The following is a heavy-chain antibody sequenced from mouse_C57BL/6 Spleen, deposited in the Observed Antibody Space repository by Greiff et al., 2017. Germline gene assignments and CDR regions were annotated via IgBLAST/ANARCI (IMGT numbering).Heavy chain of an antibody. CDR1: GYTFTSYT. D-gene: IGHD2-12*01. J-gene: IGHJ1*03. V-gene: IGHV1-4*01. Sequence: QVQLQQSGAELARPGASVKMSCKASGYTFTSYTMNWVKQRPGKGLEWIGYINPSSGYTKYNQKFKDKATLTADKSSSTAYMQLSSLTSEDSGAYNSARNHDIDVWGTGTTVTVSS. CDR3: ARNHDIDV. CDR2: INPSSGYT.